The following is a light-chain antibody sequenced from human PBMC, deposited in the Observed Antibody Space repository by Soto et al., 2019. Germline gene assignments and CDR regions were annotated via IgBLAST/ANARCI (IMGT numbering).Light chain of an antibody. CDR3: CSYTSSGTPV. CDR1: SSDVGAYNY. CDR2: EVT. Sequence: QSVLTQPPSASGSPGQSVTISCTGTSSDVGAYNYVSWYRQHPGEAPKLMIYEVTNRPSGVSNRFSGSKSGNTASLTISGLQAEDEADYYCCSYTSSGTPVFGGGTKLTVL. J-gene: IGLJ3*02. V-gene: IGLV2-14*01.